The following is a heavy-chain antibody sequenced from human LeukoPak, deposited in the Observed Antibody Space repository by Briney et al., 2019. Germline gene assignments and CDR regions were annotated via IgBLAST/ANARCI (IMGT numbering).Heavy chain of an antibody. CDR3: TRMTAGHDY. CDR2: INHSGYT. J-gene: IGHJ4*02. D-gene: IGHD2-21*02. Sequence: SETLSLTCAVSGVSFDDYYWSWVRQTPGKGLEWIGEINHSGYTNDSPSLKSRVTLSIDTSRKQSSLNLRSVTVADTGIYYCTRMTAGHDYWGQGTLVTVSS. V-gene: IGHV4-34*01. CDR1: GVSFDDYY.